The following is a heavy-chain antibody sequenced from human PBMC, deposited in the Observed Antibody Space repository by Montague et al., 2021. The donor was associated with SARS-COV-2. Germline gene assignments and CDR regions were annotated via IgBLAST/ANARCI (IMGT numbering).Heavy chain of an antibody. CDR3: ARGGSVIMVRGLIADAFDI. V-gene: IGHV3-48*03. CDR1: GFTFSSYE. Sequence: SLRLSCAASGFTFSSYEMNWVRQAPGKGLEWVSYISSSGSAKYYADSVKGRFTISRDNAENSLYLQMNSLRAEDTAVYYCARGGSVIMVRGLIADAFDIWGQGTMVTVSS. J-gene: IGHJ3*02. D-gene: IGHD3-10*01. CDR2: ISSSGSAK.